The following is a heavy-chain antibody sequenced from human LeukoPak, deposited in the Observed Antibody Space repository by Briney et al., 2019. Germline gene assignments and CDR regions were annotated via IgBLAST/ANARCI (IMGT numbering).Heavy chain of an antibody. J-gene: IGHJ4*02. CDR2: ISSSSNYI. CDR1: GFTFSSYS. Sequence: GGSLRLSCAASGFTFSSYSKNWVRQAPGKGLEWVSSISSSSNYIYYADSVKRRFNISRDNHKNSLYLQKNSLRGEDTVLYYCAGGLWCHFYYWAQGTLLSVS. CDR3: AGGLWCHFYY. D-gene: IGHD2-8*01. V-gene: IGHV3-21*01.